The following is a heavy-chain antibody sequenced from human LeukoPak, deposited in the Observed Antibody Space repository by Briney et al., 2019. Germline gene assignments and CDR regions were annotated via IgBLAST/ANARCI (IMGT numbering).Heavy chain of an antibody. CDR1: GFTFSSYW. CDR3: ASLYGDYLGLSRDY. D-gene: IGHD4-17*01. V-gene: IGHV3-7*01. Sequence: GGSLRLSCAASGFTFSSYWMSWVRQAPGKGLKWVANIKQDGSEKYYVDSVKGRFTISRDNAKNSLYLQMNSLRAEDTAVYYCASLYGDYLGLSRDYWGQGTLVTVSS. J-gene: IGHJ4*02. CDR2: IKQDGSEK.